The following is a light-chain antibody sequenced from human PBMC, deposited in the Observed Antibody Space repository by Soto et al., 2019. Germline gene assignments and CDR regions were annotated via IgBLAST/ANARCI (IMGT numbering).Light chain of an antibody. CDR1: TSNIGAGYD. CDR2: GNT. CDR3: QSYYNTLSGPIYV. J-gene: IGLJ1*01. V-gene: IGLV1-40*01. Sequence: QSVLTQPPSVSGALGQRVTISCTGITSNIGAGYDVHWYQLLPGRAPKLLIYGNTNRPSGVPDRFSGSKSATSASLTITGLQAVDEAIYYCQSYYNTLSGPIYVFGTGTKVTVL.